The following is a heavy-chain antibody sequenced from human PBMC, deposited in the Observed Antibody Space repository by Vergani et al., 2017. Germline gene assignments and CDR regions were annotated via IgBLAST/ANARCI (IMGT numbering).Heavy chain of an antibody. D-gene: IGHD6-13*01. CDR1: GYTFTSYG. Sequence: QVQLVQSGAEVKKPGASVKVSCKASGYTFTSYGISWVRQAPGQRLEWMGWINAGNGNTKYSQKFQGRVTITRDTSASTAYMELSSLRSEDTAVYYCARDRGIAAAGWYFDYWGQGTLVTVSS. J-gene: IGHJ4*02. CDR2: INAGNGNT. CDR3: ARDRGIAAAGWYFDY. V-gene: IGHV1-18*01.